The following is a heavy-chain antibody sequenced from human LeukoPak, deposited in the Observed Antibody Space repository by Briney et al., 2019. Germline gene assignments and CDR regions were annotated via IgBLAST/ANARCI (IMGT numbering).Heavy chain of an antibody. CDR2: ISYDGSNK. Sequence: GGSLRLSCAASGFTFSSYGMHWVRQAPGKGLEWVAVISYDGSNKYYADSVKGRFTISRDNSKNTLYLQMNSLRAEDTAVYYCAKDTLDYDFWSGHDYWGQGTLVTVSS. CDR1: GFTFSSYG. CDR3: AKDTLDYDFWSGHDY. V-gene: IGHV3-30*18. J-gene: IGHJ4*02. D-gene: IGHD3-3*01.